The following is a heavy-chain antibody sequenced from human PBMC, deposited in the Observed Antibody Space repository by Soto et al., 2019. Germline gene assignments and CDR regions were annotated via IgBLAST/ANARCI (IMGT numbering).Heavy chain of an antibody. V-gene: IGHV3-23*01. D-gene: IGHD5-12*01. Sequence: GGSLRLSCAASGFTFSSYAMSWVRQAPGKGLEWVSAISGSGGSTYYADSVKGRFTISRDNSKNTLYLQMNSLRAEDTAVYYCASLLRGADRGRGYDLRVAFDIWGQGTMVTVSS. CDR3: ASLLRGADRGRGYDLRVAFDI. J-gene: IGHJ3*02. CDR2: ISGSGGST. CDR1: GFTFSSYA.